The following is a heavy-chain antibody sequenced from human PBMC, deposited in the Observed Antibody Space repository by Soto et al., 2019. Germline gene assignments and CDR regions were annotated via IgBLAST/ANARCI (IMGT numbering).Heavy chain of an antibody. D-gene: IGHD3-10*01. CDR1: EFTFSSYA. Sequence: GGSLRLSCAASEFTFSSYAMSWVRQAPGKGLEWVSAISGSGGSTYYADSVKGRLTISRDNSKNTLYLQMNSLRAEDTAVYYCAKGAIAMVRGVSSYYYGMDVWGQGTTVTVSS. CDR2: ISGSGGST. J-gene: IGHJ6*02. V-gene: IGHV3-23*01. CDR3: AKGAIAMVRGVSSYYYGMDV.